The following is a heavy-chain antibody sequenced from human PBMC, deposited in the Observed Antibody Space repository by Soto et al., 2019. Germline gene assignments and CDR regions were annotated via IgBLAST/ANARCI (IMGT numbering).Heavy chain of an antibody. CDR3: ARGAYTMVRGVIITDYGMDV. Sequence: PGGSLRLSCAASGFTFSSYAMHWVRQAPGKGLEWVAVISYDGSNKNYADSVKGRCTISRDNSKNTLYLQMNSLRAEDTAVYYCARGAYTMVRGVIITDYGMDVWGQGTTVTVSS. V-gene: IGHV3-30-3*01. CDR2: ISYDGSNK. J-gene: IGHJ6*02. D-gene: IGHD3-10*01. CDR1: GFTFSSYA.